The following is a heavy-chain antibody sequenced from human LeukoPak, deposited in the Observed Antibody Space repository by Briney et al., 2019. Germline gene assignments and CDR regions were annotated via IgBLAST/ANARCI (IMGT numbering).Heavy chain of an antibody. D-gene: IGHD2-8*02. CDR1: GGSISSYY. J-gene: IGHJ4*02. CDR3: ASTGPGSTLDFDY. CDR2: IYTSGST. V-gene: IGHV4-4*09. Sequence: KTSETLSLTCTVSGGSISSYYWSWIRQPPGKGLEWIGYIYTSGSTNYNPSLKSRVTISVDTSKNQFSLKLSSVTAADTAVYYCASTGPGSTLDFDYWGQGTLVTVSS.